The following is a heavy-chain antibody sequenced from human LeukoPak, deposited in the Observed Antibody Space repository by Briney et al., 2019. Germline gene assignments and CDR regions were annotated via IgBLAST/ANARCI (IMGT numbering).Heavy chain of an antibody. CDR2: IYTSGST. D-gene: IGHD3-3*01. CDR3: ARDDRITIFGVVIPWFDP. Sequence: SETLSLTCTVSGGSISSHYWSWIRQPPGKGLEWIGCIYTSGSTNYNPSLKSRVTMSVDTSKNQFSLKLSSVTAADTAVYYCARDDRITIFGVVIPWFDPWGQGTLVTVSS. CDR1: GGSISSHY. V-gene: IGHV4-4*07. J-gene: IGHJ5*02.